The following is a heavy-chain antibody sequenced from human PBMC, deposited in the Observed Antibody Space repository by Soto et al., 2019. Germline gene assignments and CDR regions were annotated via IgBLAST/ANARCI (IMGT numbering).Heavy chain of an antibody. CDR1: GFTFSSYA. D-gene: IGHD6-19*01. CDR2: ISGSDDST. Sequence: EVQLLESGGGLVQPGGSLRLSCAASGFTFSSYAMSWVRQAPGKGLEWVSAISGSDDSTYYADSVKGRFTISRDNSKNTLYLQMSSLRAEDTAVYYCAKDLVAVAGNWFDPWGQGTLVTVSS. CDR3: AKDLVAVAGNWFDP. J-gene: IGHJ5*02. V-gene: IGHV3-23*01.